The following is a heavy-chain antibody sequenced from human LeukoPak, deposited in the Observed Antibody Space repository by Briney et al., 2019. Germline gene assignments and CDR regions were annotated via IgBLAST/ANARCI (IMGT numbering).Heavy chain of an antibody. D-gene: IGHD5/OR15-5a*01. J-gene: IGHJ4*02. CDR1: GYTFIGYY. V-gene: IGHV1-2*02. CDR3: ARLVGLSTTASY. Sequence: GASVKVSCTASGYTFIGYYLHWVRQAPGQGLEWMGWTTPTSGGTNYAQKFQDRVTMTRDTSINTAYMELSRLTSDDTAVYYCARLVGLSTTASYWGQGTLVIVSS. CDR2: TTPTSGGT.